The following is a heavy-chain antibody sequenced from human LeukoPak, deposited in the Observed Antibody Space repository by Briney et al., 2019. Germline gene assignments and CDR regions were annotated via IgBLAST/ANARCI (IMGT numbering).Heavy chain of an antibody. CDR3: ARLGEYSSSWYETPNWFDP. D-gene: IGHD6-13*01. V-gene: IGHV1-69*04. J-gene: IGHJ5*02. CDR2: IIPILGIA. CDR1: GGTFSSYA. Sequence: ASVKVSRKASGGTFSSYAISWVRQAPGQGLEWMGRIIPILGIANYAQKFQGRVTITADKSTSTAYMELSSLRSEDTAVYDCARLGEYSSSWYETPNWFDPWGQGTLVTVSS.